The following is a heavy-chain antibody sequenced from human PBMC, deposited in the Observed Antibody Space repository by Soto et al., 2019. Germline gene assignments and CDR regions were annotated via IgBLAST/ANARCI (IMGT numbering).Heavy chain of an antibody. V-gene: IGHV1-24*01. CDR3: ATGITNYDILTGYPSPRFDY. CDR2: FDPEDGET. J-gene: IGHJ4*02. Sequence: VKVSCKVSGYTLTELSMHWVRQAPGKGLEWMGGFDPEDGETIYAQKFQGRVTMTEDTSTDTAYMELSSLRSEDTAVYYCATGITNYDILTGYPSPRFDYWGQGTLVTVSS. CDR1: GYTLTELS. D-gene: IGHD3-9*01.